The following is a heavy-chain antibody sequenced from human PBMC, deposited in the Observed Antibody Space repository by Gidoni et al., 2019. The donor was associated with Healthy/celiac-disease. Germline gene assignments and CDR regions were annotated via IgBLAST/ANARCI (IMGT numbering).Heavy chain of an antibody. CDR3: ARDLVPAAMLYGMDV. CDR2: ISSSSSYT. CDR1: GFPFSDYY. V-gene: IGHV3-11*05. D-gene: IGHD2-2*01. Sequence: QVQLVESGGGLVKPGGSLRLSCAASGFPFSDYYMSWIRQAPGKGLEWVSYISSSSSYTNYADSVKGRFTISRDNAKNSLYLQMNSLRAEDTAVYYCARDLVPAAMLYGMDVWGQGTTVTVSS. J-gene: IGHJ6*02.